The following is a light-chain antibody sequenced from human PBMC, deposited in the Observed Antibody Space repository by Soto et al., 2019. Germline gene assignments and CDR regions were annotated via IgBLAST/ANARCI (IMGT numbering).Light chain of an antibody. J-gene: IGKJ5*01. V-gene: IGKV3-11*01. Sequence: EIVLSQSPATLSLSPGERATLSCRASQSVSSYLAWYQHNPGQAPRLLIYDASNRATGIPVRFSGSGSGTDFTLTISSLEPEDFAVYYCQQRSKWPLITFGQGTRLEI. CDR3: QQRSKWPLIT. CDR1: QSVSSY. CDR2: DAS.